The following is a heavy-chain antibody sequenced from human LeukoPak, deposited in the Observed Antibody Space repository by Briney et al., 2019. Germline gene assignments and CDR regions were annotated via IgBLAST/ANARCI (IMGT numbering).Heavy chain of an antibody. V-gene: IGHV3-53*01. CDR3: ARLPGIAVAVILDAFDI. CDR2: IYSGGST. D-gene: IGHD6-19*01. J-gene: IGHJ3*02. CDR1: GFTVSSNY. Sequence: GGSLRLSCAASGFTVSSNYMSWVRQAPGKGLEWVSVIYSGGSTYYADSVKGRFTISRDTSKNTLYLQMNSLRAEDTAAYYCARLPGIAVAVILDAFDIWGQGTMVTVSS.